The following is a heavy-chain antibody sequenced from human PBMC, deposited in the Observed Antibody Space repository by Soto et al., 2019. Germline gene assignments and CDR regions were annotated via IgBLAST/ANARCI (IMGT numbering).Heavy chain of an antibody. CDR2: INQDGGDK. CDR1: EFIFSDYW. D-gene: IGHD2-8*02. V-gene: IGHV3-7*05. J-gene: IGHJ4*02. Sequence: SLRLSCAASEFIFSDYWMNWVRQAPGKGLEWVASINQDGGDKKYVDSVKGRFTISRDNAKNSLYLQMASLRAEDTAVYYCAREGVSPGLYFDFWGQGALVTVSS. CDR3: AREGVSPGLYFDF.